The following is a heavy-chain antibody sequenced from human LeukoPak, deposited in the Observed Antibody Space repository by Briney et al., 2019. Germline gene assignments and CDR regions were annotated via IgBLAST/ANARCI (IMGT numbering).Heavy chain of an antibody. Sequence: SETLSLTCAVYGGSFSGYYWSWIRQPPGKGLEWIGEINHSGSTNYNPSLKSRVTISVDTSKNQFSLKLSSVTAADTAVYYCARGGGRVVTAYWGQGTLVTVSS. V-gene: IGHV4-34*01. CDR2: INHSGST. CDR3: ARGGGRVVTAY. J-gene: IGHJ4*02. CDR1: GGSFSGYY. D-gene: IGHD2-21*02.